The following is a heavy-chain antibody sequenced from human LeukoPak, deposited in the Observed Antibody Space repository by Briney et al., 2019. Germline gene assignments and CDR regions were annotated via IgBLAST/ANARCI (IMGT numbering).Heavy chain of an antibody. CDR3: ARGDGIAVAGTWEYYFDY. J-gene: IGHJ4*02. V-gene: IGHV4-30-4*08. CDR1: GGSISSGDYY. CDR2: IYYSGST. D-gene: IGHD6-19*01. Sequence: PSQTLSLTCTVSGGSISSGDYYWSWIRQPPGKGLEWIGYIYYSGSTYYNPSLKSRVTISVDTSMNQFSLKLSSVTAADTAVYYCARGDGIAVAGTWEYYFDYWGQGTLVTVSS.